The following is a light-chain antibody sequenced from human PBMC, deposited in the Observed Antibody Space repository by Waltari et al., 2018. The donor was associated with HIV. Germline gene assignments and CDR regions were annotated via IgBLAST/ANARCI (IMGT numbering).Light chain of an antibody. V-gene: IGLV8-61*01. CDR2: NTD. J-gene: IGLJ3*02. CDR3: LLYMASGRV. Sequence: QTVVTQEPSFSVFPGGAVTVTCGLSSGSVSTAYYPSWYQQTTGQPPRTLIYNTDTRSSGVPDRCSGSIVGNKAALTITGAQSEDESDYYCLLYMASGRVFGGGTRLTVL. CDR1: SGSVSTAYY.